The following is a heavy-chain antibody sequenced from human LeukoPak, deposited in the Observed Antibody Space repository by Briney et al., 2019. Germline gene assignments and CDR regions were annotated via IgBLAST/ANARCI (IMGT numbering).Heavy chain of an antibody. CDR3: ARLSSGWYDTDY. CDR2: FYYSGST. V-gene: IGHV4-39*01. Sequence: SETLSLTCTVSGGSISNNSYYWGWIRQPPGRGLEWIGSFYYSGSTYYNPSLKSRVTISVDPSKNQFSLKVTSVTAADTAVYYCARLSSGWYDTDYWGQGILVTVSS. J-gene: IGHJ4*02. CDR1: GGSISNNSYY. D-gene: IGHD6-19*01.